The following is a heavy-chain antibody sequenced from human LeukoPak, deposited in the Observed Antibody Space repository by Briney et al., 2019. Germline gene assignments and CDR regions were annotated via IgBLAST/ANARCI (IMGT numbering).Heavy chain of an antibody. Sequence: PSETLSLTCAVSGGSITTDWWSWVRQPPGGGLEWIGEVYHSGTFNYNPPLERRVSLSLDTSKKEFSLKLTPLTAADTATYSCARRSGSGRMDLWGRGTTVTVSS. D-gene: IGHD3-10*01. J-gene: IGHJ6*04. CDR1: GGSITTDW. CDR2: VYHSGTF. CDR3: ARRSGSGRMDL. V-gene: IGHV4/OR15-8*02.